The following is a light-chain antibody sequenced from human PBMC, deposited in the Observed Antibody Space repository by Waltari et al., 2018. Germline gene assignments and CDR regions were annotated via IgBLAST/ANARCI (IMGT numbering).Light chain of an antibody. CDR2: AAS. Sequence: IQLIRSPSSLFASIIDHIAITCSASQGISNYLSWYQQKPGKAPKRLIYAASSLEGGVPSRFSGSGSGTEFTLTINSLQPEDFASYYCLQYNSKPFTFGPGTKLDIK. CDR3: LQYNSKPFT. J-gene: IGKJ3*01. V-gene: IGKV1-17*01. CDR1: QGISNY.